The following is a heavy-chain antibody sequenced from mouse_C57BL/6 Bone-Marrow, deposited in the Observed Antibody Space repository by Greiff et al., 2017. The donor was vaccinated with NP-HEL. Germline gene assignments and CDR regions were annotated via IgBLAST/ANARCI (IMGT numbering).Heavy chain of an antibody. CDR2: INPYNGGT. D-gene: IGHD1-1*01. Sequence: EVQLQQSGPVLVKPGASVKMSCKASGYTFTDYYMNWVKQSHGKSLEWIGVINPYNGGTSYNQKFKGKATLTVDKSSSTAYMELNSLTSEDSAVYYCARCRVLLYYYGSSSNAMDYWGQGTSVTVSS. J-gene: IGHJ4*01. CDR1: GYTFTDYY. CDR3: ARCRVLLYYYGSSSNAMDY. V-gene: IGHV1-19*01.